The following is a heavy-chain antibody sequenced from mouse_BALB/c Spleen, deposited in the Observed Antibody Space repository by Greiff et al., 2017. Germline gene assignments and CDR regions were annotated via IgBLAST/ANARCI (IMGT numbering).Heavy chain of an antibody. V-gene: IGHV7-3*02. D-gene: IGHD2-14*01. Sequence: EVQGVESGGGLVQPGGSLRLSCATSGFTFTDYYMSWVRQPPGKALEWLGFIRNKANGYTTEYSASVKGRFTISRDNSQSILYLQMNTLRAEDSATYYCARPEYDEAVYAMDYWGQGTSVTVSS. J-gene: IGHJ4*01. CDR3: ARPEYDEAVYAMDY. CDR1: GFTFTDYY. CDR2: IRNKANGYTT.